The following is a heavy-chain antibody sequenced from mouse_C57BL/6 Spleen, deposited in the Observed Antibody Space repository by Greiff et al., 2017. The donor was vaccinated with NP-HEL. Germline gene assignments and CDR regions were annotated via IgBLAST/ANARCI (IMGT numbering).Heavy chain of an antibody. V-gene: IGHV5-12*01. D-gene: IGHD2-4*01. CDR1: GFTFSDYY. CDR3: ARKGDDSWFAY. J-gene: IGHJ3*01. Sequence: EVQGVESGGGLVQPGGSLKLSCAASGFTFSDYYMYWVRQTPEKRLEWVAYISNGGGSTYYPDTVKGRFTISRDNAKNTLYLQMSRLKSEDTAMYYCARKGDDSWFAYWGQGTLVTVSA. CDR2: ISNGGGST.